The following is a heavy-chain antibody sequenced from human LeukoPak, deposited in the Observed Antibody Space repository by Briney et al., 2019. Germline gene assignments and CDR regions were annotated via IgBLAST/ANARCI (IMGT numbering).Heavy chain of an antibody. Sequence: VGSLRLSCAASGFTFSNNWISSVRQAPGKGVGWVGNIKQDVSEKYYVDSVKGRFTISRDKAKNSLFLQMNSLRVDDTAVYYCARDSTVDYWGQGTLVTVSS. J-gene: IGHJ4*02. CDR1: GFTFSNNW. CDR3: ARDSTVDY. V-gene: IGHV3-7*01. CDR2: IKQDVSEK.